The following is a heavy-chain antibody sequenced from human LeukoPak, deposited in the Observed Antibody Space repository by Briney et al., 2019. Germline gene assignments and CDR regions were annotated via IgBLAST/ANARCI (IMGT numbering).Heavy chain of an antibody. Sequence: SETLSLTCIVSGGSITSSNHFWGWIRQSPGKGLEWIGGFYHSGTIFYSPSLGSRVAISIDTSKNQFSLRLLSVIAADTAVYYCTRQGVVPNKAGWYFDLWGRGTLVTVSS. V-gene: IGHV4-39*01. CDR1: GGSITSSNHF. CDR2: FYHSGTI. CDR3: TRQGVVPNKAGWYFDL. D-gene: IGHD3-10*01. J-gene: IGHJ2*01.